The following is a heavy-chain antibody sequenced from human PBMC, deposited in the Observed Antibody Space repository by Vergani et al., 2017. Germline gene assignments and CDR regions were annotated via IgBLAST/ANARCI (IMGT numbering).Heavy chain of an antibody. D-gene: IGHD4-23*01. J-gene: IGHJ4*02. V-gene: IGHV3-23*04. CDR3: ANRNYGGKGY. Sequence: VQLVESGGGVVQPGRSLRLSCAASGFTFSSYGMHWVRQAPGKGLEWVSAISGSGGSTYYADSVKGRFTISRDNSKNTLYLQMNSLRAEDTAVYYCANRNYGGKGYWGQGTLVTVSS. CDR1: GFTFSSYG. CDR2: ISGSGGST.